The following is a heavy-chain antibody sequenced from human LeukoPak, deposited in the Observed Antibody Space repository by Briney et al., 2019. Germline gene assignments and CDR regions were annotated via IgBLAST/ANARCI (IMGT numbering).Heavy chain of an antibody. CDR1: GFTFSSYA. CDR3: AKGGLWFGKSDY. V-gene: IGHV3-23*01. D-gene: IGHD3-10*01. CDR2: ISDGGVST. Sequence: PGGSLRPSCAASGFTFSSYAMSWVRQAPGKGLEWVSTISDGGVSTFYADSVKGRFTISRDNSKNTLYLQMNSLRAEDTAVYYCAKGGLWFGKSDYWGQGTLVTVSS. J-gene: IGHJ4*02.